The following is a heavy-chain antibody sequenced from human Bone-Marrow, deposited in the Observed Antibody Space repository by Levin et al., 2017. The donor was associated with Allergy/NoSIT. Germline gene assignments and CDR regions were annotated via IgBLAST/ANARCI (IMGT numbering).Heavy chain of an antibody. D-gene: IGHD1/OR15-1a*01. CDR2: ISWNGGNI. Sequence: GGSLRLSCAASGFAFDEYAMHWVRQAPGKGLEWVSGISWNGGNIDYVDSVKGRFTISRDNAKNFVYLQMNSLRLEDTALYYCIPMGGTLPDTWGQGTLVTVSS. V-gene: IGHV3-9*01. CDR1: GFAFDEYA. CDR3: IPMGGTLPDT. J-gene: IGHJ5*02.